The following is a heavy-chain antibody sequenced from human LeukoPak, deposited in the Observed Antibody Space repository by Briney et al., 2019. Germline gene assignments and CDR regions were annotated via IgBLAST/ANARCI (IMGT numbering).Heavy chain of an antibody. CDR3: AKDGRYCSGGSCYHDAFDI. V-gene: IGHV3-23*01. Sequence: PGGSLRLSCAASGFTFSSYAMSWVRQAPGKGLEWVSAISGSGGSTYYADSVKGRFTISRDNSKNTLYLQMNSLRAEDTAVYYCAKDGRYCSGGSCYHDAFDIWGQGTMVTVSS. CDR2: ISGSGGST. J-gene: IGHJ3*02. D-gene: IGHD2-15*01. CDR1: GFTFSSYA.